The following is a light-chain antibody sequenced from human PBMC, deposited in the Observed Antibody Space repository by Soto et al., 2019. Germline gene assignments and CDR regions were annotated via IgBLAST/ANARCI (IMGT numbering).Light chain of an antibody. Sequence: EIVLTQSPGTLSLSPGERATLSCRASQSVSSSYLAWYQQTPGQAPRLLIYGASSRATGIPDRFSGSGSGTDFTLTISRLEPEDFAVYYCPQYGSSPYTFGQGTKLEIK. CDR2: GAS. J-gene: IGKJ2*01. V-gene: IGKV3-20*01. CDR3: PQYGSSPYT. CDR1: QSVSSSY.